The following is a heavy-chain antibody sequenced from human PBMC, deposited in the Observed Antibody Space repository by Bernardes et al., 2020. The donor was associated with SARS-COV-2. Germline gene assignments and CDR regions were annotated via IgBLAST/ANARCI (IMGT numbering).Heavy chain of an antibody. CDR1: GFTFSDYG. CDR3: ARSQWLVHGLDV. D-gene: IGHD6-19*01. CDR2: IRVSGGRT. J-gene: IGHJ6*02. Sequence: GGSLRLSCAASGFTFSDYGMAWVRQAPGWGLEWVAAIRVSGGRTFYADSVKGRFTITRDNSKNAVSLLMNSLRAEDAAIYYCARSQWLVHGLDVWGQGSPVTVSS. V-gene: IGHV3-23*01.